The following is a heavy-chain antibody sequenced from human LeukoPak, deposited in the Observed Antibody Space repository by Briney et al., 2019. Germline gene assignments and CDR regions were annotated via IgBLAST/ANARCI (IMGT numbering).Heavy chain of an antibody. Sequence: SETLSLTCTVSGGSISSYYWSWIRQPPGKGLEWIGYIYYSGSTNYNPSLKSRVTISVDTSRNQFSLKLSSVTAADTAVYYCARGAPRYCSGGSCARSFDPWGQGTLVTVSS. CDR2: IYYSGST. D-gene: IGHD2-15*01. J-gene: IGHJ5*02. CDR1: GGSISSYY. CDR3: ARGAPRYCSGGSCARSFDP. V-gene: IGHV4-59*01.